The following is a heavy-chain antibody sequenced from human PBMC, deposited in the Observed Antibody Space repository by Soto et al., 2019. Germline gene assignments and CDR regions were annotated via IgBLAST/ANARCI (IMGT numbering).Heavy chain of an antibody. CDR2: INHSGST. Sequence: LVPMSLTCAVDDGSFSGYYWSWISKPPGKGLEGIGEINHSGSTNYNPSLKSRVTISVDTSKNQFSLKLSSVTAAYTAVYYYAKGNCSGGICWNDYWGHGTPVTISP. CDR3: AKGNCSGGICWNDY. CDR1: DGSFSGYY. D-gene: IGHD2-15*01. J-gene: IGHJ4*01. V-gene: IGHV4-34*01.